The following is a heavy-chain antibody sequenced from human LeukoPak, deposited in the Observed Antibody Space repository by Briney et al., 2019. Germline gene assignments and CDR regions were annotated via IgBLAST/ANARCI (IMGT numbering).Heavy chain of an antibody. CDR2: ISSSGRTK. V-gene: IGHV3-48*03. CDR1: GITFSSYE. J-gene: IGHJ5*02. D-gene: IGHD3-9*01. CDR3: AKDLHTTGYGHGIDP. Sequence: GGSLRLSCAASGITFSSYEMNWVRQAPGKGLEWVSYISSSGRTKYYADSVKGRFTISRDNSKNSLYLHMNSLRTEDTALYYCAKDLHTTGYGHGIDPWGQGTLVTVSS.